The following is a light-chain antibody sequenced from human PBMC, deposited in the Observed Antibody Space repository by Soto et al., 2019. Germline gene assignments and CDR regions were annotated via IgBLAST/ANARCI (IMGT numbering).Light chain of an antibody. CDR1: SSDVGGYNY. CDR2: DVS. V-gene: IGLV2-14*01. Sequence: QSVLTQPASVSRSPGQSITISCTGTSSDVGGYNYVSWYQQHPGKAPKLMIYDVSNRPSGVSNRFSGSKSGNTASLTISGLQAEHEADYYCSSYTSSSTYVFGTGTKVTVL. CDR3: SSYTSSSTYV. J-gene: IGLJ1*01.